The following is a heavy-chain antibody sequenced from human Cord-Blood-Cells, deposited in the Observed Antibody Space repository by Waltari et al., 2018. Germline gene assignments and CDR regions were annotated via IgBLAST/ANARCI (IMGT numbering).Heavy chain of an antibody. CDR2: IYYSGST. D-gene: IGHD7-27*01. Sequence: QLQLQESGPGLVKPSETLSLTCTVSGGSISSSSYYWGWIRQHPGKGLEWIGSIYYSGSTYYNPSLKSRVTISVDTSKNQFSLKLSSVTAADTAVYYCAIPWGSEVDYWGQGTLVTVSS. J-gene: IGHJ4*02. CDR1: GGSISSSSYY. V-gene: IGHV4-39*01. CDR3: AIPWGSEVDY.